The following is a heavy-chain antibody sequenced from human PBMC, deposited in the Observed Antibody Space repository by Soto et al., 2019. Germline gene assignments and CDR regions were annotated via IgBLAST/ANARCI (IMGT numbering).Heavy chain of an antibody. CDR3: ARDGHLGYCSGGSCGNWFDP. J-gene: IGHJ5*02. CDR1: GYTFTSYG. D-gene: IGHD2-15*01. Sequence: ASVKVSCKASGYTFTSYGISWVRQAPGQGLEWMGWISAYNGNTNYAQKLQGRVTMTTDTSTSTAYMELRSLRSDDTAVYYCARDGHLGYCSGGSCGNWFDPWGQGTLVTVSS. V-gene: IGHV1-18*01. CDR2: ISAYNGNT.